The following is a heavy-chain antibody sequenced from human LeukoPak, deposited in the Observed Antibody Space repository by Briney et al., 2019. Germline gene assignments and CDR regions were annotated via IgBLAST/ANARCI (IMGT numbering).Heavy chain of an antibody. D-gene: IGHD3-10*01. CDR3: ARHVGITIVRGVLTYFDY. CDR1: GYSFTSYW. V-gene: IGHV5-51*01. Sequence: GSSLKISCNGSGYSFTSYWIGWVRQMPRKGLEWMGIIYPGDSVTSYSPSFQGQVTISADTSISTAYLQWSSMKASDTAMYYCARHVGITIVRGVLTYFDYWGQGTLVTVSS. J-gene: IGHJ4*02. CDR2: IYPGDSVT.